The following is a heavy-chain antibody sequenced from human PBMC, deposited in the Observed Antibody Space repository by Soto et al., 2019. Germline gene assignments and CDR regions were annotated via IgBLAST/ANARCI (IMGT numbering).Heavy chain of an antibody. CDR2: IYYSGST. Sequence: TSETLSLTCPFSGVSISSYYWSWIRQPPGKGLEWIGYIYYSGSTNYNPSLKSRVTISVDTSKNQFSLKLSSVTAADTAVYYCALAAAGTGLFDYWGQGTLVTVSS. J-gene: IGHJ4*02. V-gene: IGHV4-59*01. CDR1: GVSISSYY. CDR3: ALAAAGTGLFDY. D-gene: IGHD6-13*01.